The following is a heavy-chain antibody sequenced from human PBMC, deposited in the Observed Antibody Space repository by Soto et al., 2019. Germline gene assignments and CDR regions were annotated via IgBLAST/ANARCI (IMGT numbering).Heavy chain of an antibody. J-gene: IGHJ1*01. CDR3: ARENSRLAPRRIHD. CDR2: ISPDGTNE. D-gene: IGHD1-7*01. Sequence: PGGSLRLSCVASGFSFSGYAIHWARQTPGTGLEWVSLISPDGTNEYYAASAKGRFTVSRDNSKNTVFLQMNSLRPEDTAQYYCARENSRLAPRRIHDWGHGTLVTVSS. V-gene: IGHV3-30-3*01. CDR1: GFSFSGYA.